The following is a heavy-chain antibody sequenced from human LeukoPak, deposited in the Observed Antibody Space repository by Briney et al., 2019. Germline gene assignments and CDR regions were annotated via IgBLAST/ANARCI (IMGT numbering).Heavy chain of an antibody. D-gene: IGHD4-17*01. CDR2: ISGSTSYI. Sequence: GGSLRLSCAASGFTFSSYSMNWVRQAPGKGLQWVSSISGSTSYIYYADSVKGRVTISIYNAKNSLYLQMNSLRAEDTAVYYCASAYGDYSSFDYWGQGTLVIVSS. CDR1: GFTFSSYS. J-gene: IGHJ4*02. V-gene: IGHV3-21*01. CDR3: ASAYGDYSSFDY.